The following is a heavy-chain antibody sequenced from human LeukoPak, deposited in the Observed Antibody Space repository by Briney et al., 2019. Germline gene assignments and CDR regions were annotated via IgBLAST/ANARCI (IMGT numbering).Heavy chain of an antibody. CDR1: GFTFSSYS. CDR3: AGERIRGGRYFDY. D-gene: IGHD3-10*01. CDR2: ISSSSSYI. J-gene: IGHJ4*02. Sequence: PGGSLRLSCAASGFTFSSYSMNWVRQAPGKGLEWVSSISSSSSYIYYADSVKGRFTISRDNAKNSLYLQMNSLRAEDTAVYYCAGERIRGGRYFDYWGQGTLVTVSS. V-gene: IGHV3-21*01.